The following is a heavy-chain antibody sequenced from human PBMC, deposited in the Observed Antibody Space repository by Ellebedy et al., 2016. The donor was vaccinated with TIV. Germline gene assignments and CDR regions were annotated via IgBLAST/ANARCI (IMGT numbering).Heavy chain of an antibody. CDR3: ARGTYYYYYMDV. CDR2: IYTSGST. Sequence: SETLSLTXTVSGGSISSYYWSWIRQPAGKGLEWIGRIYTSGSTNYNTSLKSRVTMSVDTSKNQFSLKLSSVTAADTAVYYCARGTYYYYYMDVWGKGTTVTVSS. J-gene: IGHJ6*03. CDR1: GGSISSYY. V-gene: IGHV4-4*07.